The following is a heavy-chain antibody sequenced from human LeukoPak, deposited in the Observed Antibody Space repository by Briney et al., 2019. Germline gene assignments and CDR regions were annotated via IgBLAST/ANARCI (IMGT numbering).Heavy chain of an antibody. Sequence: GGSLRLSCAASGFTFSSYSMNWVRQAPGKGLEWVANIKEDGSEKYYVDSVKGRFTISRDNAKNSLYLQMNSLRAEDTAVYYCARDRHLDYWGQGTLVTVSS. J-gene: IGHJ4*02. CDR3: ARDRHLDY. D-gene: IGHD3-3*02. CDR2: IKEDGSEK. V-gene: IGHV3-7*01. CDR1: GFTFSSYS.